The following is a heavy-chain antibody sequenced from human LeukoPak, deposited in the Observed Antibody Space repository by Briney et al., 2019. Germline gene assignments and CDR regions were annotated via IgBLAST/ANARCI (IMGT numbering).Heavy chain of an antibody. CDR2: ISYDGSNK. CDR1: GFTFSSYA. V-gene: IGHV3-30*04. J-gene: IGHJ4*02. D-gene: IGHD6-19*01. Sequence: PGRSLRLSCAASGFTFSSYAMHGVRQAPGKGLEWVAVISYDGSNKFYADSVKGRFTISRDNSTNTLYLQMNSLRAEDTAVYYCAGRAVAGFDYWGQGTLVTVSS. CDR3: AGRAVAGFDY.